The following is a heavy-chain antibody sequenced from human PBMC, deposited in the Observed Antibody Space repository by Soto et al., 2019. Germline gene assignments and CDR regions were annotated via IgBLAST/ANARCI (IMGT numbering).Heavy chain of an antibody. V-gene: IGHV3-74*01. Sequence: EVQLVESGGGLVQPGESLRLSCAASGFTFSNYWMHWVRQAPGKGLVWVSRIDSDGSRITYADFVKGRFTISRDNAKNTVYLHMNSLTAEDTAVYYCVRTSLVVAVGTWEDFCAQGTLVTVSS. CDR1: GFTFSNYW. D-gene: IGHD2-8*02. J-gene: IGHJ4*02. CDR3: VRTSLVVAVGTWEDF. CDR2: IDSDGSRI.